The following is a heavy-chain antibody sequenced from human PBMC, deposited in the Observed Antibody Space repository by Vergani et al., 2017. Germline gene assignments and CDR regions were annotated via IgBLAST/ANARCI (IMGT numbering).Heavy chain of an antibody. CDR1: GGTFSSYA. D-gene: IGHD2-2*01. V-gene: IGHV1-69*01. CDR3: ARAVVVVPAAIHYYYYYMDV. CDR2: FIPIFGTA. Sequence: QVQLVQSGAEVKKPGSSVKVSCKASGGTFSSYAISWVRQAPGQGLEWMGGFIPIFGTANYAQKFQGRVTITADESTSTAYMELSSLRSEDTAVYYCARAVVVVPAAIHYYYYYMDVWGKGTTVTVSS. J-gene: IGHJ6*03.